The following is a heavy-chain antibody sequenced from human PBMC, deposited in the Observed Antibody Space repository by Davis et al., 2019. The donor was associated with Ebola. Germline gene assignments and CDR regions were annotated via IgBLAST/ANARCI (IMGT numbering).Heavy chain of an antibody. D-gene: IGHD7-27*01. CDR2: IYPSDSYT. CDR3: ARHGALGGPGD. Sequence: GESPNTPRNCSGYSFTSYWISWVRQMPGKGLERMGRIYPSDSYTNYSPSFQGHVTISADKSISTTYLQWSSLKASDTAMYYCARHGALGGPGDWGQGTLVTVSS. J-gene: IGHJ4*02. CDR1: GYSFTSYW. V-gene: IGHV5-10-1*01.